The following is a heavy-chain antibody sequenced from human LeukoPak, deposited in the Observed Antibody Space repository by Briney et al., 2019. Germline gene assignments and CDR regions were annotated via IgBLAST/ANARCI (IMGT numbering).Heavy chain of an antibody. J-gene: IGHJ4*02. V-gene: IGHV3-30-3*01. CDR1: GFTFSSYA. D-gene: IGHD3-3*01. CDR3: ARDGALSGYYSLYYFDY. CDR2: ISYEGSNK. Sequence: GGSLRLSCAASGFTFSSYAMHWVRQAPGKGLEWVAVISYEGSNKYYADSVKGRFTISRDNSKNTLYLQMNSLRAEDTAVYYCARDGALSGYYSLYYFDYWGQGTLVTVSS.